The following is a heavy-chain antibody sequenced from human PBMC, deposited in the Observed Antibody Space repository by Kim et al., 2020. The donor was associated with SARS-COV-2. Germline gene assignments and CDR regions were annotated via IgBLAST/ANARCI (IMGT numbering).Heavy chain of an antibody. Sequence: SETLSLTCAVYGGSFSGYYWSWIRQPPGKGLEWIGEINHSGSTNYNPSLKSRVTISVDTSKNQFSLKLSSVTAADTAVYYCARGGVWLLFAYWGQGTLVTVSS. CDR2: INHSGST. D-gene: IGHD3-9*01. CDR1: GGSFSGYY. J-gene: IGHJ4*02. CDR3: ARGGVWLLFAY. V-gene: IGHV4-34*01.